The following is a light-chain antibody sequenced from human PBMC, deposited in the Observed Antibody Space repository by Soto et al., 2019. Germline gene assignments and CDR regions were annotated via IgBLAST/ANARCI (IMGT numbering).Light chain of an antibody. CDR2: SND. V-gene: IGLV1-47*02. CDR3: AAWDDSVSGFYV. CDR1: SSNIGSNY. J-gene: IGLJ1*01. Sequence: QSVLTQPPSASGTPGQRVTISCSGSSSNIGSNYVYWYQQLPGTAPKLLIYSNDQRPSGVPDRFSGSKSGTSASLAISGLRSEDEADYYCAAWDDSVSGFYVFGTGTKVTVL.